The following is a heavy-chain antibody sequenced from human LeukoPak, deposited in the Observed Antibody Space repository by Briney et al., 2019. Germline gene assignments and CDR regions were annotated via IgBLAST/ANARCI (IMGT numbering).Heavy chain of an antibody. CDR2: ISSSSSYI. V-gene: IGHV3-21*01. CDR1: GFTFSSYS. J-gene: IGHJ5*02. D-gene: IGHD1-26*01. Sequence: GGSLRLSCAVSGFTFSSYSINWVRQAPGRGLEWVSFISSSSSYIYYADSVKGRFTISRDNAKNSLYLQMNSLRAEDTAVYYCARVLRGSYSNWFNPWGQGTLVTVSS. CDR3: ARVLRGSYSNWFNP.